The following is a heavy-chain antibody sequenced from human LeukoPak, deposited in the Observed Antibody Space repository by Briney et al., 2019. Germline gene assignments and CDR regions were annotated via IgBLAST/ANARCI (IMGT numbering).Heavy chain of an antibody. V-gene: IGHV3-21*01. CDR3: ARDSPSTQLYYYYYYMDV. D-gene: IGHD2/OR15-2a*01. Sequence: GGSLRLSCSASGFTFSSYSMNWVRQAPGKGLEWVSSISSSSSYIYYADSVKGRFTISRDNAKNSLYLQMNSLRAEDTAVYYCARDSPSTQLYYYYYYMDVWGKGTTVTVSS. CDR1: GFTFSSYS. CDR2: ISSSSSYI. J-gene: IGHJ6*03.